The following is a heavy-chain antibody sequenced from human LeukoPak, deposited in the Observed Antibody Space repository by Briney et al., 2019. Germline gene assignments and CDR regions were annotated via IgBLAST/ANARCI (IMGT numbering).Heavy chain of an antibody. Sequence: SETLSLTCTVSGGSISSYYWSWIRQPPGKGLEWIGYIYYSGSTNYNPSLKSRVTISVDTSKNQFSLKLSSVTAADTAVYYCASLIGYCSSTSCWDYYYYGMDVWGKGTTVTVSS. CDR1: GGSISSYY. D-gene: IGHD2-2*01. CDR2: IYYSGST. J-gene: IGHJ6*04. CDR3: ASLIGYCSSTSCWDYYYYGMDV. V-gene: IGHV4-59*01.